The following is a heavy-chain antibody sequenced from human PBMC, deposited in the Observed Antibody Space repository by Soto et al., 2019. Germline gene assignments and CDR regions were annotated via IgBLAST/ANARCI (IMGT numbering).Heavy chain of an antibody. D-gene: IGHD3-16*01. CDR3: ARTPRGGDFFAY. V-gene: IGHV4-30-2*01. CDR2: IYHSGST. Sequence: SETLSLTCAVSGGSISSGGYSWSWIRQPPGKGLEWIGYIYHSGSTYYNPSLKSRVTISVDRSKNQFSLKLSSVTAADTAVYYCARTPRGGDFFAYWVQGTLVTVSS. J-gene: IGHJ4*02. CDR1: GGSISSGGYS.